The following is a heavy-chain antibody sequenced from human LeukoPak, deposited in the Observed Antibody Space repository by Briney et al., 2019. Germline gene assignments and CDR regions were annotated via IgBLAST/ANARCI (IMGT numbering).Heavy chain of an antibody. CDR1: GGSISSYY. V-gene: IGHV4-4*07. CDR2: IYTSGST. D-gene: IGHD3-3*01. J-gene: IGHJ3*02. Sequence: PSETLSLTCTVSGGSISSYYWNWIRQSAGKGLEWIGRIYTSGSTNYNPSLKSRVTMSVDTSKNQFSLKVSSVTAADTAVSYCARDDFWSGYRAFDIWGQGTRVTVSS. CDR3: ARDDFWSGYRAFDI.